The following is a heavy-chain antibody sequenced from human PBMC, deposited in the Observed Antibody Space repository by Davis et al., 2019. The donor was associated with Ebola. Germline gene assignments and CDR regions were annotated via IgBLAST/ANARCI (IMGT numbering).Heavy chain of an antibody. Sequence: AASVKVSCKASGGTFSSYAISWVRQAPGQGLEWMGGIIPIFGTANYAQKFQGRVTITADESTSTAYMELSSLRSGDTAVYYCASLTGYIDYWGQGTLVTVSS. CDR2: IIPIFGTA. CDR3: ASLTGYIDY. CDR1: GGTFSSYA. V-gene: IGHV1-69*13. D-gene: IGHD3-9*01. J-gene: IGHJ4*02.